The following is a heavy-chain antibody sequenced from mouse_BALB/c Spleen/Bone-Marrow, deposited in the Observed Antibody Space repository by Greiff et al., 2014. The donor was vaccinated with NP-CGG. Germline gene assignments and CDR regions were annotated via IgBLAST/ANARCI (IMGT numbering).Heavy chain of an antibody. CDR1: GYTFTSYN. J-gene: IGHJ4*01. Sequence: QVQLKESGAELVKPGASVKMSCKASGYTFTSYNMHWVKQTPGQGLEWIGAIYPGNGDTSYNQKFKGKATLTADKSSSTAYMQLSSLTSEGSAVYYCATLYAMDYWGQGTSVTVSS. CDR3: ATLYAMDY. V-gene: IGHV1-12*01. CDR2: IYPGNGDT.